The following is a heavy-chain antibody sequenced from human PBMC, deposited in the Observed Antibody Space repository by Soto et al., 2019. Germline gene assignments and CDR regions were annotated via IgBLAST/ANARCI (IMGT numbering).Heavy chain of an antibody. CDR3: ARVRFLEFYGMDV. CDR1: GGSISSGDYY. V-gene: IGHV4-30-4*01. Sequence: PSETLSLSCTVSGGSISSGDYYWSWIRQPPGKGLEWIGYIYYSGSTYYNPSLKSRVTISVDTSKNQFSLKLSSVTAADTAVYYCARVRFLEFYGMDVWGQGTTVTVSS. CDR2: IYYSGST. J-gene: IGHJ6*02. D-gene: IGHD3-3*01.